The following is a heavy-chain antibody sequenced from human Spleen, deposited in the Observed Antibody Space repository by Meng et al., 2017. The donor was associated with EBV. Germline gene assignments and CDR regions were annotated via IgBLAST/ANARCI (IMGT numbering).Heavy chain of an antibody. V-gene: IGHV4-39*01. D-gene: IGHD6-19*01. Sequence: QLHLLESGPGQVKPSETLSLTCTVSGDSISSFYYWGWIRQPPGRGLEWIGSVHYTGSTYYSPSLKSRVTVSVDTSKNQFSLRLTSVTAADTAVYYCARPFPSWQSPRLDPFGAWGQGTLVTVSS. CDR3: ARPFPSWQSPRLDPFGA. CDR1: GDSISSFYY. J-gene: IGHJ5*02. CDR2: VHYTGST.